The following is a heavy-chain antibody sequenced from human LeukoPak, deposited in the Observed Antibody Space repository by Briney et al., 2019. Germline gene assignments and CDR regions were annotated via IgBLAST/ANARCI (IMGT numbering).Heavy chain of an antibody. CDR2: INHSGST. D-gene: IGHD3-22*01. CDR1: GGSFSGYY. Sequence: PSETLSLTCAVSGGSFSGYYWSWIRQPPGKGLEWVGEINHSGSTNYNPSLKSRVTISVDTSKNQFSLKLSSVTAADTAVYYCANRHYYDNSGYPNWGQGTLVTVSS. V-gene: IGHV4-34*01. CDR3: ANRHYYDNSGYPN. J-gene: IGHJ4*02.